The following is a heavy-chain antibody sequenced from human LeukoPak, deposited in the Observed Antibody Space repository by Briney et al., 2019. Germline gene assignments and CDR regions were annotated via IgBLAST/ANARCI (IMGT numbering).Heavy chain of an antibody. J-gene: IGHJ4*02. CDR2: ITTYNGDT. D-gene: IGHD5-18*01. Sequence: ASVKVSCKASGYTFRSCGISWVRQAPGQGLEWIGWITTYNGDTNYAQKLQGRVTMTTDTSTSTAYMELRSLRSDDTAVYYCARGSSYGFSMGYWGQGTLVTVSS. CDR1: GYTFRSCG. V-gene: IGHV1-18*01. CDR3: ARGSSYGFSMGY.